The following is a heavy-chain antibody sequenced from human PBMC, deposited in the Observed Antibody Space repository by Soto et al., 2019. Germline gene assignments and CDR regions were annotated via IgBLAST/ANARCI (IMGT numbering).Heavy chain of an antibody. CDR3: ARVFPLLPYYFDY. V-gene: IGHV4-31*03. CDR1: GGSISSGGYY. Sequence: PSETLSLTCTVSGGSISSGGYYWSWIRQHPGKGLEWIGYIYYSGSTYYNPSLKSRVTISVDTSKNQFSLKLSSVTAADTAVYYCARVFPLLPYYFDYWGQGTLVTVSS. D-gene: IGHD3-9*01. J-gene: IGHJ4*02. CDR2: IYYSGST.